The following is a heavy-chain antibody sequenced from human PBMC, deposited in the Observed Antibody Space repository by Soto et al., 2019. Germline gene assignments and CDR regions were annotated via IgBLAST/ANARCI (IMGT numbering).Heavy chain of an antibody. D-gene: IGHD2-21*02. J-gene: IGHJ6*02. CDR2: VIPVFGTS. Sequence: VRLVQSGAEVKKPGSSVRVSCRAPGDIFTRYSFSWVRQAPGQGLEWMGGVIPVFGTSNYGRKFQGRVTLTAEKSANTAFLDMSGLRYDDTAVYYCAGAPAGDYYYYYKFDIWGQGTAVTVSS. CDR3: AGAPAGDYYYYYKFDI. V-gene: IGHV1-69*06. CDR1: GDIFTRYS.